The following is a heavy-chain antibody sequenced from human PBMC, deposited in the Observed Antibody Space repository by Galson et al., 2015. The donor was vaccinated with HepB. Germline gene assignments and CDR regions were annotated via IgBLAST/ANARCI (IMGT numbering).Heavy chain of an antibody. V-gene: IGHV4-34*01. J-gene: IGHJ4*02. Sequence: ETLSLTCAVYGGSFSGYYWSWIRRPPGKGLEWIGEINHSGSTNYNLSLKSRVTISVDTSKNQFSLKLSSVTAADTAVYYCARGRGITMIVVGLNYWGQGTLVTVSS. CDR1: GGSFSGYY. CDR3: ARGRGITMIVVGLNY. CDR2: INHSGST. D-gene: IGHD3-22*01.